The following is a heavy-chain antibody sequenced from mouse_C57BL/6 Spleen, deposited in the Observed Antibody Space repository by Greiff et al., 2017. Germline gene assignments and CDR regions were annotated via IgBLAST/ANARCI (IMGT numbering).Heavy chain of an antibody. Sequence: EVQRVESGGGLVQPGGSLSLSCAASGFTFTDYYMSWVRQPPGKALEWLGFIRNKANGYTTEYSASVKGRFTISRDNSQSILYLQMNALRAEDSATYYCARYRFYDGYSWYFDVWGTGTTVTVSS. J-gene: IGHJ1*03. D-gene: IGHD2-3*01. V-gene: IGHV7-3*01. CDR1: GFTFTDYY. CDR3: ARYRFYDGYSWYFDV. CDR2: IRNKANGYTT.